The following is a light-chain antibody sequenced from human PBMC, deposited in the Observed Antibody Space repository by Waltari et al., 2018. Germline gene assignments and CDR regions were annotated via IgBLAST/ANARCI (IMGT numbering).Light chain of an antibody. CDR1: KLGDKY. Sequence: SYELTQPPSVSVSPGQTASITCSGDKLGDKYACWYQQKPGQSPVLVIYQASKRPSGIPERFSGSHSGNTANLTISGTQAMDEADYYFQAWDSSNVVFGGGTTLTVL. CDR2: QAS. CDR3: QAWDSSNVV. V-gene: IGLV3-1*01. J-gene: IGLJ2*01.